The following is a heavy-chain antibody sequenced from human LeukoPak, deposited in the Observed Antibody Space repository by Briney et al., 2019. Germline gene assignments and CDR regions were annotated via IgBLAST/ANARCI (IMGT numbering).Heavy chain of an antibody. J-gene: IGHJ6*04. V-gene: IGHV3-23*01. CDR3: AELGITMIGGV. Sequence: GGSLRLSCAASGFTFSNYAMSWVRQAPGKGLEWVSAITATSSSTYDADSVQGRFTISRDNAKNSLYLQMNSLRAEDTAVYYCAELGITMIGGVWGKGTTVTISS. CDR1: GFTFSNYA. D-gene: IGHD3-10*02. CDR2: ITATSSST.